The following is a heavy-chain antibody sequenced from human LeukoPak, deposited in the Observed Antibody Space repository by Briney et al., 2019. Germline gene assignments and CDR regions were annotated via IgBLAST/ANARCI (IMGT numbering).Heavy chain of an antibody. J-gene: IGHJ6*03. CDR2: IYYSGST. CDR1: GGSISSYY. Sequence: SETLSLTCTVSGGSISSYYWSWIRQPPGKGLEWIGYIYYSGSTNYNPSLKSRVTISVDTSKNQFSLKLSSVTAADTAVYYCASEGSSWYLGGYYYYYMDVWGKGTTVTISS. CDR3: ASEGSSWYLGGYYYYYMDV. D-gene: IGHD6-13*01. V-gene: IGHV4-59*08.